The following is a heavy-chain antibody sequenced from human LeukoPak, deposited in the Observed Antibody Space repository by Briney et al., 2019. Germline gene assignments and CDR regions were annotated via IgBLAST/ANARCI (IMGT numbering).Heavy chain of an antibody. CDR2: VYYGGTT. J-gene: IGHJ6*03. D-gene: IGHD4-17*01. V-gene: IGHV4-39*01. CDR3: ARRATTVTTGYYYYYMDV. CDR1: GGSTNSRRYY. Sequence: PSETLSLTCSVSGGSTNSRRYYWGWIRQPPGKGLEWIGSVYYGGTTYYNPSLKSRVTISEDTSKNQFSLKLSSVTTADTAVYYCARRATTVTTGYYYYYMDVWGKGTTVTVSS.